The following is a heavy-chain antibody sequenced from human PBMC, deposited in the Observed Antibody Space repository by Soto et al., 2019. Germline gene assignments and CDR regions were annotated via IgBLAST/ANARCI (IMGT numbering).Heavy chain of an antibody. CDR2: IWDHGKRK. J-gene: IGHJ4*02. V-gene: IGHV3-33*01. CDR3: QRDDDRDGNPMDL. CDR1: GFTFSRYG. D-gene: IGHD2-15*01. Sequence: GGSLRLSCAASGFTFSRYGMHWVRQAPGKGLEWVAVIWDHGKRKEYQDSVKGRFTISRDNIKNTLYLQLDSLRAEDTAVYYSQRDDDRDGNPMDLWGQGTLVTVSS.